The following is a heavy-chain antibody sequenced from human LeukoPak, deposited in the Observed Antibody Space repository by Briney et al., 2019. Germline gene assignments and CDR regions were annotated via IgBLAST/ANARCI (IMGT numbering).Heavy chain of an antibody. V-gene: IGHV4-39*01. CDR2: IYYSGST. CDR1: GGPISSSSYY. CDR3: ARGDSLDY. D-gene: IGHD2-21*02. Sequence: SETLSLTCTVSGGPISSSSYYWGWIRQPPGKGLEWIGSIYYSGSTYYNPSLKSRVTISVDTSKNQFSLKLSSVTAADTAVYYCARGDSLDYWGQGTLVTVSS. J-gene: IGHJ4*02.